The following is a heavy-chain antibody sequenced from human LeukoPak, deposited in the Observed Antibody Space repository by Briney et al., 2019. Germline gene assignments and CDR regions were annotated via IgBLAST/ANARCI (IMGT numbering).Heavy chain of an antibody. J-gene: IGHJ5*02. D-gene: IGHD2-2*01. CDR1: GGSFSGYY. CDR2: INHSGST. Sequence: PSETLSLTCDVSGGSFSGYYWSWIRQPPGKGLEWIGEINHSGSTNYNPSLKSRVTISVDTSKNQFSLKLSSVTAADTAVYYCARGVPAGSFDWFDPWGQGTLVTVSS. V-gene: IGHV4-34*01. CDR3: ARGVPAGSFDWFDP.